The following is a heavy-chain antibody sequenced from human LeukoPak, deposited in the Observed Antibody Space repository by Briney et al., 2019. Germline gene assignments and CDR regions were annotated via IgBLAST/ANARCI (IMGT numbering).Heavy chain of an antibody. V-gene: IGHV1-18*01. CDR1: GYTFTSYG. D-gene: IGHD2-15*01. Sequence: ASVKVSYKASGYTFTSYGISWVRQAPGQGLEWMGWISAYNGNTNYAQKLQGRVTMTTDTSTSTAYMELRSLRSDDTAVYYCARGLTSLGYCSGGSCRNWFDPWGQGTLVTVSS. CDR2: ISAYNGNT. CDR3: ARGLTSLGYCSGGSCRNWFDP. J-gene: IGHJ5*02.